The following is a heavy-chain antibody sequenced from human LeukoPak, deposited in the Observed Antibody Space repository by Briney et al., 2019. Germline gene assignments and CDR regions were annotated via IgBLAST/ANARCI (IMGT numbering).Heavy chain of an antibody. D-gene: IGHD6-19*01. J-gene: IGHJ6*02. CDR1: GFTVSSNY. CDR3: ARVRYSSGWYDPNGGMDV. V-gene: IGHV3-7*04. Sequence: PGGSLRLSCAASGFTVSSNYMSWVRQAPGKGLEWVSNIKQDGSEKYYVDSVKGRFTISRDNAKNSLYLQMNSLRAEDTAVYYCARVRYSSGWYDPNGGMDVWGQGTTVTVSS. CDR2: IKQDGSEK.